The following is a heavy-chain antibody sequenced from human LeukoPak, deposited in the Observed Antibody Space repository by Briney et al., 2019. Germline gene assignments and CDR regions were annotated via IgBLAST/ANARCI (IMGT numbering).Heavy chain of an antibody. CDR1: GDSISRYY. J-gene: IGHJ4*02. CDR2: MFTTENA. V-gene: IGHV4-4*07. D-gene: IGHD1-26*01. CDR3: AREITTTSRHFDS. Sequence: SETLSLTCSVSGDSISRYYWSWIRQPAGKGLEWIGRMFTTENANYNPSLKNRITMSVDTSKSQFSLKLSSVTAADTATYYCAREITTTSRHFDSWGQGILVTVSP.